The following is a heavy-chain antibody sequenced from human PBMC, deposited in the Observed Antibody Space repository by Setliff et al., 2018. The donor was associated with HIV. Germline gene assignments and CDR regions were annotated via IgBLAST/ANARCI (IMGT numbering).Heavy chain of an antibody. V-gene: IGHV3-30*02. CDR1: GFTFSKYA. CDR3: VRDDSNGPNSLDP. J-gene: IGHJ5*02. D-gene: IGHD2-8*01. Sequence: GESLKISCKASGFTFSKYAMHWVRQAPGEGLQWVAYIRYDGSDEDYADSVKGRFSISRDNSKYTLYLDLNSLRSEDTAVYYCVRDDSNGPNSLDPWGQGTLVTVSS. CDR2: IRYDGSDE.